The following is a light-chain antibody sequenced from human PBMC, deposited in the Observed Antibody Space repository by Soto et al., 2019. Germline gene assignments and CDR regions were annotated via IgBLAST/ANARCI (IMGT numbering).Light chain of an antibody. Sequence: AIRMTQSPSSLSASTGDRVTITCRASQGISSYLAGYQQKPGKAPKLLISAASTLQSGVPSRFSGSGSGTDFTLTISCLQSEDFATYYCQQYYSYRRTFGQGTKVEIK. V-gene: IGKV1-8*01. CDR3: QQYYSYRRT. CDR1: QGISSY. CDR2: AAS. J-gene: IGKJ1*01.